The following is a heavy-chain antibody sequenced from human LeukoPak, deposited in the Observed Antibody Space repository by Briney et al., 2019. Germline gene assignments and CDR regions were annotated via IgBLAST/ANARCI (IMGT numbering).Heavy chain of an antibody. CDR1: GGSISSSSYY. D-gene: IGHD1-26*01. V-gene: IGHV4-39*07. CDR3: ARVVRGATGSDY. J-gene: IGHJ4*02. Sequence: SETLSLTCTVSGGSISSSSYYWGWIRQPPGKGLEWIGSIYYSGSTYYNPSLKSRVTISVDTSKNQFSLKPSSVTAADTAVYYCARVVRGATGSDYWGQGTLVTVSS. CDR2: IYYSGST.